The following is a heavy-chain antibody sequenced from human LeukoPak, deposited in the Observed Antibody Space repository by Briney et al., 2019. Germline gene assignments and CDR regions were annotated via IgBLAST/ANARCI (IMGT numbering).Heavy chain of an antibody. CDR2: INHSGST. V-gene: IGHV4-34*01. CDR3: ARYSSSWYWFDP. D-gene: IGHD6-13*01. CDR1: GGSFSGYY. Sequence: SETLSLTCAVYGGSFSGYYWSWIRQPPGKGLEWIGEINHSGSTNYNPSLKSRVTISVDRSKNQFSLKLSSVTAADTAVYYCARYSSSWYWFDPWGQGTLVTVSS. J-gene: IGHJ5*02.